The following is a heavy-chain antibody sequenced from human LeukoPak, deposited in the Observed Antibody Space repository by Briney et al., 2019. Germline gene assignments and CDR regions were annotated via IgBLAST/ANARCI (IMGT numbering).Heavy chain of an antibody. CDR1: GYSFTNYW. Sequence: GESLKIPCKGSGYSFTNYWIGWVRQMPGKGLEWMGIIYPGDSDTRYSPSFQGQVTISADKSISTAYLQWSSLKASDIAIYYCARADQLRWFGDPRRPYYYGMDVWGQGTTVTVSS. V-gene: IGHV5-51*01. D-gene: IGHD3-10*01. J-gene: IGHJ6*02. CDR3: ARADQLRWFGDPRRPYYYGMDV. CDR2: IYPGDSDT.